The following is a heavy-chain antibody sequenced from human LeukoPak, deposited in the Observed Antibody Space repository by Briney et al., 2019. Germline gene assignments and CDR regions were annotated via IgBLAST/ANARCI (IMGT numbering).Heavy chain of an antibody. Sequence: PSETLSLTCTVSGGSVSSGSYYWSWIRQPPGKGLEWIGFMYDSGSTTYNPSLKSRVTISVDTSKNQFSLKLSSVTAADTAVFYCARSPSVWNHVDLWGRGTLVTVSS. CDR1: GGSVSSGSYY. J-gene: IGHJ2*01. D-gene: IGHD1-14*01. V-gene: IGHV4-61*01. CDR2: MYDSGST. CDR3: ARSPSVWNHVDL.